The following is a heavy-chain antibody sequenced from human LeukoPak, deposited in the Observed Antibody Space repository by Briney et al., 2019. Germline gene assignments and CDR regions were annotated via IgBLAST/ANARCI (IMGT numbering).Heavy chain of an antibody. Sequence: GGSLTLSCSASGFTFRSYIVNWVRPAPGKGLEGVSSSSSSSSYIYYADSVKGRFTISRDNSKTTLYLQMNSLRAEDTAFYYCAKYCSGPSCYRGLDYWGQGTLVTVSS. V-gene: IGHV3-21*01. J-gene: IGHJ4*02. CDR1: GFTFRSYI. CDR2: SSSSSSYI. CDR3: AKYCSGPSCYRGLDY. D-gene: IGHD2-15*01.